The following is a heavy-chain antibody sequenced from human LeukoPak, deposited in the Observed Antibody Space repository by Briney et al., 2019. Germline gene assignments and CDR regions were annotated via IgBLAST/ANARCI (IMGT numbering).Heavy chain of an antibody. Sequence: GGSLRLSCAASGFTFSSYGMHWVRQAPGKGLEWVAVISYDGSNKYYADSVKGRFTISRDNSKNPLYLQMNSLRAEDTAVYYCAKDLTPPRSYYYDSSGSSTPDYWGQGTLVTVSS. CDR3: AKDLTPPRSYYYDSSGSSTPDY. D-gene: IGHD3-22*01. CDR2: ISYDGSNK. J-gene: IGHJ4*02. V-gene: IGHV3-30*18. CDR1: GFTFSSYG.